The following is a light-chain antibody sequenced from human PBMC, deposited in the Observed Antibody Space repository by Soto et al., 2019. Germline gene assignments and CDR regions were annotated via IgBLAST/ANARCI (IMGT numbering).Light chain of an antibody. Sequence: QSALTQPPSASGSPGQSVTISCTGTSSDVGGYSYVSWYQQHPGKAPKLMIFEVTKRPSGVPDRFSGSKSDNTASLTVSRLQAGDEADYYCISYAGDNKYVFGPGTKLTVL. CDR1: SSDVGGYSY. V-gene: IGLV2-8*01. J-gene: IGLJ1*01. CDR2: EVT. CDR3: ISYAGDNKYV.